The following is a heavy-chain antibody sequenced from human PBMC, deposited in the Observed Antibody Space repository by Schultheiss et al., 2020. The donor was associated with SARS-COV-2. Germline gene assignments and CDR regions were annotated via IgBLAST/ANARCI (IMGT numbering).Heavy chain of an antibody. CDR3: ASTSDIVVAVATK. CDR1: DSSINSAYH. V-gene: IGHV4-38-2*01. Sequence: SETLSLTCSVSDSSINSAYHWAWIRQPPGKGLEWIGSMFYTDNTYYNPPLKSRVTISADTSKNQFSLKLRSVTATDTAVYYCASTSDIVVAVATKWGQGTLVTVSS. J-gene: IGHJ1*01. CDR2: MFYTDNT. D-gene: IGHD2-15*01.